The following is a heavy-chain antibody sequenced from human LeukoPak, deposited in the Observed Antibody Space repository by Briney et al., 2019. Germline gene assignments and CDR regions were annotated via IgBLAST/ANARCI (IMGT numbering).Heavy chain of an antibody. D-gene: IGHD3-22*01. CDR1: GGSISSGDYY. CDR3: ARETYYDSSGYYIIDY. Sequence: SETLSLTCTVSGGSISSGDYYWSWIRQPPGKGLEWIGYIYYSGSTYYNPSLKSRVTISVDTSKNQLSLMLSSVTAADTAVYYCARETYYDSSGYYIIDYWGQGTLVTVSS. J-gene: IGHJ4*02. V-gene: IGHV4-30-4*08. CDR2: IYYSGST.